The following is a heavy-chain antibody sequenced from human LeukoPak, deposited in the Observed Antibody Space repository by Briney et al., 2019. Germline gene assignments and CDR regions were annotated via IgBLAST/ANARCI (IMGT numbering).Heavy chain of an antibody. V-gene: IGHV3-53*01. CDR2: IYSGGST. D-gene: IGHD2-15*01. J-gene: IGHJ3*02. CDR1: GFTVSSNY. CDR3: ARDSPCCSGGSCYCDAFDI. Sequence: GGSLRLSCAASGFTVSSNYMSWARQAPGKGLEWVSVIYSGGSTYYADSVKGRFTISRDNAKNSLYLQMNSLRAEDTAVYYCARDSPCCSGGSCYCDAFDIWGQGTMVTVSS.